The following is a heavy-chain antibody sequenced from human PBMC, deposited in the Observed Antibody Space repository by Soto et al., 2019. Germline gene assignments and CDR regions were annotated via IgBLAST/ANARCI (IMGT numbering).Heavy chain of an antibody. D-gene: IGHD3-22*01. J-gene: IGHJ6*02. V-gene: IGHV3-53*01. CDR3: ARARDYYDSSGYYYYYYGMDV. CDR1: GFTVSSNY. CDR2: IYSGGST. Sequence: LRLSCAASGFTVSSNYMSWVRQAPGKGLEWVSVIYSGGSTYYADSVKGRFTISRDNSKNTLYLQMNSLRAEDTAVYYCARARDYYDSSGYYYYYYGMDVWGQGTTVTVSS.